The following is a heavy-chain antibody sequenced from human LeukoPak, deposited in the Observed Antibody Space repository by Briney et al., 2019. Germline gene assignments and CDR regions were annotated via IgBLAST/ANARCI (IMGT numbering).Heavy chain of an antibody. D-gene: IGHD2-2*01. CDR1: GGSISSSTYH. CDR2: IYYRGIT. V-gene: IGHV4-39*01. J-gene: IGHJ4*02. CDR3: ASYRSSYVDY. Sequence: SETLSLTCTVSGGSISSSTYHWGWIRQPPGKALESIGTIYYRGITDYNPSLKSRVAISVDTSKNQFSLKVGSGTAADTAVYYCASYRSSYVDYWGQGTLVTVSS.